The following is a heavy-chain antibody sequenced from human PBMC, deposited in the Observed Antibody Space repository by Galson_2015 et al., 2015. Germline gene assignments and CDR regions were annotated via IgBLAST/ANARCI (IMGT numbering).Heavy chain of an antibody. Sequence: QSGAEVKKPGESLKISCKASGYTFTSYGISWVRQAPGQGLEWMGWISAYNGNTNYAQKLQGRVTMTTDTSTSTAYMELRSLRSDDTAVYYCARPTVTKDAFDIWGQGTMVTVSS. CDR2: ISAYNGNT. CDR3: ARPTVTKDAFDI. V-gene: IGHV1-18*01. CDR1: GYTFTSYG. D-gene: IGHD4-17*01. J-gene: IGHJ3*02.